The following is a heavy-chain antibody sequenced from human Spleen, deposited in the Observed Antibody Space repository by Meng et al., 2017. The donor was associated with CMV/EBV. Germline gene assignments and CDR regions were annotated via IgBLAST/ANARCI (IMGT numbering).Heavy chain of an antibody. Sequence: LACAAAGFSFSSYAMSWVRQAQGKGLEWVSAISGSGSRTYYADSVKGRFTISRDNSKNTLYLQMNSLRAEDTALYYCAKEWQGWFDPWGQGTLVTVSS. J-gene: IGHJ5*02. CDR1: GFSFSSYA. CDR2: ISGSGSRT. D-gene: IGHD5-12*01. V-gene: IGHV3-23*01. CDR3: AKEWQGWFDP.